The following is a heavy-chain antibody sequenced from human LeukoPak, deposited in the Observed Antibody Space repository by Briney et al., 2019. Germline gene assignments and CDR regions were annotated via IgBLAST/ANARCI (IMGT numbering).Heavy chain of an antibody. CDR2: IYYSGST. CDR1: GGSISSYY. J-gene: IGHJ6*02. CDR3: AGNRRHWYSSGWYGMDV. D-gene: IGHD6-19*01. Sequence: PSETLSLTCTVSGGSISSYYWSWIRQPPGKGLEWIGYIYYSGSTNYNPSLKSRVTISVDTSKNQFSLKLSSVTAADTAVYYCAGNRRHWYSSGWYGMDVWGQGTTVTVSS. V-gene: IGHV4-59*01.